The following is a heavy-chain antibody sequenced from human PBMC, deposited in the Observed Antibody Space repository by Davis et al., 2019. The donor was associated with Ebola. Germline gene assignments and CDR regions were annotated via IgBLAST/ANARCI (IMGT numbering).Heavy chain of an antibody. D-gene: IGHD3-10*01. Sequence: SCAISGDSVSSGGWNWIRQSPSRGLEWLGRTYYNSKWYSDYAVSVKSRITINPDTSKNQFSLQLNSVTPEDTAMYYCARGYYYAFDYWGQGTLVTVSS. J-gene: IGHJ4*02. CDR1: GDSVSSGG. CDR2: TYYNSKWYS. CDR3: ARGYYYAFDY. V-gene: IGHV6-1*01.